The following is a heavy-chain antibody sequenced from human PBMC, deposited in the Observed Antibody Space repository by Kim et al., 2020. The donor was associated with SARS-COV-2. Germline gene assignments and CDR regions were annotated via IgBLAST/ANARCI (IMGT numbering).Heavy chain of an antibody. J-gene: IGHJ4*02. V-gene: IGHV3-7*03. CDR1: GFTFRTNW. Sequence: GGSLRLSCAASGFTFRTNWMGWVRQAPGKGLEWVACMSQNATKKSYVDSVNGRFTISRDNAKNSLYLQMNSLRVEDTAVYYCARRSSHSADCWALGTLLTVPS. D-gene: IGHD2-15*01. CDR2: MSQNATKK. CDR3: ARRSSHSADC.